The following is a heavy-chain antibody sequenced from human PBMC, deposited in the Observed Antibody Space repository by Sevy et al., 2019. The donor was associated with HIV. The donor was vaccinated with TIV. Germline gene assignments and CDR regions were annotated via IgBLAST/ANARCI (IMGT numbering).Heavy chain of an antibody. CDR3: APTYDSTRYNNFRDGFFDI. Sequence: GGCLRLSCAASGFTFDYYWMNWVRQAPGKGLEWLANIKDDGSEKYYVDSVKGRFTISRDNAKNSLYVQMNSLRVEDTAVYYCAPTYDSTRYNNFRDGFFDIWGQGTVVTVSS. CDR2: IKDDGSEK. V-gene: IGHV3-7*03. D-gene: IGHD3-22*01. CDR1: GFTFDYYW. J-gene: IGHJ3*02.